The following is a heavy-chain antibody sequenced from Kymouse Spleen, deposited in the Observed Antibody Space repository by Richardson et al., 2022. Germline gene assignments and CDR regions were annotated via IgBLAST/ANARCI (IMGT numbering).Heavy chain of an antibody. CDR2: ISYDGSNK. CDR3: AKDRQGGYSSSLYDAFDI. CDR1: GFTFSSYG. D-gene: IGHD6-6*01. J-gene: IGHJ3*02. V-gene: IGHV3-30*18. Sequence: QVQLVESGGGVVQPGRSLRLSCAASGFTFSSYGMHWVRQAPGKGLEWVAVISYDGSNKYYADSVKGRFTISRDNSKNTLYLQMNSLRAEDTAVYYCAKDRQGGYSSSLYDAFDIWGQGTMVTVSS.